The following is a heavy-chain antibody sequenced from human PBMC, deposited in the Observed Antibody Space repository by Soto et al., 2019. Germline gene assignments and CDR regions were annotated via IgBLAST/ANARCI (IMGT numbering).Heavy chain of an antibody. CDR1: GFTFYDYT. Sequence: GGALRLSCAASGFTFYDYTIHWVRQAPGKGLEWGSLISWDGGSTYYADSVKGRFTISRDNSKNSLYLQMNSLRTEDTALYYCAKDIGFEVVPAANLKYYYYYGMDVWGQGTTVTVSS. CDR3: AKDIGFEVVPAANLKYYYYYGMDV. V-gene: IGHV3-43*01. D-gene: IGHD2-2*01. J-gene: IGHJ6*02. CDR2: ISWDGGST.